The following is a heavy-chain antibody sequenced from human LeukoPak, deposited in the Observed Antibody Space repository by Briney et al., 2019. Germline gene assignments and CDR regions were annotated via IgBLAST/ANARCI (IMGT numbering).Heavy chain of an antibody. CDR3: AGFYYYGSGSYIRNSDV. J-gene: IGHJ6*02. Sequence: PGGSLRLSCAAPGFTLSSYSMTWVRQATGKVLEWVSSISSSSSYMYYADSVKGRFTISRDNAKTSLYLQMNSLRAEDTAVYYCAGFYYYGSGSYIRNSDVWGQGTTVTVSS. CDR1: GFTLSSYS. V-gene: IGHV3-21*01. D-gene: IGHD3-10*01. CDR2: ISSSSSYM.